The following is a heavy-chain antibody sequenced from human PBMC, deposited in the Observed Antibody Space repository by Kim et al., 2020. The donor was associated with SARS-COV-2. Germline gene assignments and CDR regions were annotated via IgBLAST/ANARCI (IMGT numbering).Heavy chain of an antibody. CDR1: GYIFSTYG. D-gene: IGHD4-17*01. CDR2: ISARDGYA. V-gene: IGHV1-18*04. Sequence: ASVKVSRKASGYIFSTYGFSWVRQAPGQGLELLGWISARDGYAHYAQKVQGRVTMTTDTSTNTAYMELWSLRSDDTAMYYCARGAYGDVSFDYWGQGTLVTVSS. CDR3: ARGAYGDVSFDY. J-gene: IGHJ4*02.